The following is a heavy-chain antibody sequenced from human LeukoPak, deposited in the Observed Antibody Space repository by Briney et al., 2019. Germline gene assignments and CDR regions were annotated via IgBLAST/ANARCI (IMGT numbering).Heavy chain of an antibody. Sequence: GSSLILSCAASGFTFSSYAMHWLRQAPGKGLEWVAVISYDGSKKYYADSVKGRFTISRDHSNNTLYLQINSLRAEDTVVYYFARDRPVVTAYPFDYWGKGTMVTVSS. CDR3: ARDRPVVTAYPFDY. J-gene: IGHJ4*02. CDR2: ISYDGSKK. D-gene: IGHD2-21*02. V-gene: IGHV3-30-3*01. CDR1: GFTFSSYA.